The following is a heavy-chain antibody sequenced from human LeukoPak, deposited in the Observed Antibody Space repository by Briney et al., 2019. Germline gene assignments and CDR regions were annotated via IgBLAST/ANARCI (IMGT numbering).Heavy chain of an antibody. V-gene: IGHV3-23*01. D-gene: IGHD6-19*01. CDR3: VKGGGGGGWYWSR. CDR1: GFNFSKYV. CDR2: INDIGDDT. J-gene: IGHJ4*02. Sequence: QTGGSLRLSCTGSGFNFSKYVMSWVRQAPGKRLEWVSGINDIGDDTDYADAVKGRFTLTRDNSKKPLFLQMNILRVEDTAVYFLVKGGGGGGWYWSRWGQGTLVTVPS.